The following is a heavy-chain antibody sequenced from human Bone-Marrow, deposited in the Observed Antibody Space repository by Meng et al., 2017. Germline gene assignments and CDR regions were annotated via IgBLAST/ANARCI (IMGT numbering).Heavy chain of an antibody. J-gene: IGHJ3*02. CDR2: IIPILGIA. CDR1: GGTFSSYT. CDR3: ARDRGGSYGKNDAFDI. Sequence: SVKVSCKASGGTFSSYTISWVRQAPGQGLEWMGRIIPILGIANYAQKFQGRVTITADKSTSTAYMGLSSLRSEDTAVYYCARDRGGSYGKNDAFDIWGQGTMVTVSS. D-gene: IGHD5-18*01. V-gene: IGHV1-69*04.